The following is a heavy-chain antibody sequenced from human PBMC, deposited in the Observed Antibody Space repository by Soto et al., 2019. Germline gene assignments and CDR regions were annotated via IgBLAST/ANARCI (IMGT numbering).Heavy chain of an antibody. D-gene: IGHD2-21*01. J-gene: IGHJ5*01. CDR2: VYHNGGA. V-gene: IGHV4-39*01. CDR3: GRVVEGATRHTDPDS. Sequence: LSLTCTVSGVSIHNSHSFWAWIRQPPGKGLQFIASVYHNGGAHYNSSLKSRVTISVDTANNQVSLRMRSLTAADTAFYYCGRVVEGATRHTDPDSWGQGILVTAPQ. CDR1: GVSIHNSHSF.